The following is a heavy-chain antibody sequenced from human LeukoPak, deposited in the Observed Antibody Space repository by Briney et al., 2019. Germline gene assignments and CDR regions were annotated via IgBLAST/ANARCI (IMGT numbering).Heavy chain of an antibody. CDR2: ISGSGGST. CDR1: GFAFSSYA. J-gene: IGHJ6*03. Sequence: PGGSLRLSCAASGFAFSSYAMSWVRQAPGKGLEWVSAISGSGGSTYYADSVKGRFTISRDNSKNTLYLQMNSLRAEDTAVYYCAKDARRGDYYYMDVWGKGTTVTVSS. V-gene: IGHV3-23*01. D-gene: IGHD3-10*01. CDR3: AKDARRGDYYYMDV.